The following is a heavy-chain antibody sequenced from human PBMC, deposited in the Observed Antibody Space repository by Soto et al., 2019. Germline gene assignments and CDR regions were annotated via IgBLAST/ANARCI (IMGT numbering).Heavy chain of an antibody. CDR1: GFTFSSYA. D-gene: IGHD6-19*01. CDR2: ISGSGGST. CDR3: AKDPYSSGWSLQNWFDP. Sequence: GSLRLSCAASGFTFSSYAMSWVRQAPGKGLEWVSAISGSGGSTYYADSVKGRFTISRDNSKNTLYLQMNSLRAEDTAVYYCAKDPYSSGWSLQNWFDPWGQGTLVTVSS. J-gene: IGHJ5*02. V-gene: IGHV3-23*01.